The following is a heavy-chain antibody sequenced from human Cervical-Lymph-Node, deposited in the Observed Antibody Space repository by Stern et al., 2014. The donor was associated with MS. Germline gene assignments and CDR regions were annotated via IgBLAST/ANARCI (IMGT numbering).Heavy chain of an antibody. CDR1: GFTFSSHW. CDR3: AGDRRAMTVYY. CDR2: IKRDGSEK. Sequence: VQLVQPGGGLVQPGGSLRLSCVASGFTFSSHWMSWVRQAPGKGLEWVSNIKRDGSEKYYVDSVRGRFTISRDNAKNSLYLQMNSLRDEDTALYYCAGDRRAMTVYYWGQGTLVTVSS. V-gene: IGHV3-7*01. D-gene: IGHD2-21*02. J-gene: IGHJ4*02.